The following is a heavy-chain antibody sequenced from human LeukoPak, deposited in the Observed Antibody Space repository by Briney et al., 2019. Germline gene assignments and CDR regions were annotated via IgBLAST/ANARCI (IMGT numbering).Heavy chain of an antibody. D-gene: IGHD1-26*01. Sequence: GRSLRLSCAASGFTFDDYAMHWVRQAPGKGLEWVSGISWNSGSIGYADSVKGRFTISRDNAKNSLYLQMNSLRAEDTALYYCAKAGSGATFWGQGTLVAVSS. CDR3: AKAGSGATF. CDR1: GFTFDDYA. CDR2: ISWNSGSI. J-gene: IGHJ4*02. V-gene: IGHV3-9*01.